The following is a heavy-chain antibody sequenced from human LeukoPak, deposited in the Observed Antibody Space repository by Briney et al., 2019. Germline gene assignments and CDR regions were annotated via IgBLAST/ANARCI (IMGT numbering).Heavy chain of an antibody. CDR3: ARDGPSPLTYYDYVWGSYRRQGTCDY. Sequence: ASVKVSCKASGYTFTSYGISWVRQAPAQGLEWMGWISAYSGNTNYAQKLQGRVTMTTDTSTSTAYMELRSLRSDDTAVYYCARDGPSPLTYYDYVWGSYRRQGTCDYWGQGTLVTVSS. CDR1: GYTFTSYG. CDR2: ISAYSGNT. D-gene: IGHD3-16*02. J-gene: IGHJ4*02. V-gene: IGHV1-18*01.